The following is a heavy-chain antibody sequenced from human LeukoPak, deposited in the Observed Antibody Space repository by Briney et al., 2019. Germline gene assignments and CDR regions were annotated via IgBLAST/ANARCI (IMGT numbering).Heavy chain of an antibody. Sequence: TGGSLRLSCAASGFTFSSYAMSWVRQAPGKGLEWVSAISGSGGNTYYADSVKGRFTISRDNSKNTLYLQMNSLRAEDTAVYYCAKGGHSSSWYSFDYWGQGTLVTVSS. J-gene: IGHJ4*02. CDR3: AKGGHSSSWYSFDY. V-gene: IGHV3-23*01. CDR2: ISGSGGNT. CDR1: GFTFSSYA. D-gene: IGHD6-13*01.